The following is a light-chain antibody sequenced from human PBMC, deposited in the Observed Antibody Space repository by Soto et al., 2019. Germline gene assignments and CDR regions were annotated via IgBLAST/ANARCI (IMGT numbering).Light chain of an antibody. CDR3: QQYVHWPPGV. V-gene: IGKV3-15*01. CDR2: DTS. Sequence: EIVVTQSPATLSVSPGERVTLSCRASQSVSSSLAWYQQRPGQAPRLLIYDTSTRAAGIAARFSGSGSGTEFTLTISSLQSEHSAVYYCQQYVHWPPGVFGQGTTVEIK. J-gene: IGKJ1*01. CDR1: QSVSSS.